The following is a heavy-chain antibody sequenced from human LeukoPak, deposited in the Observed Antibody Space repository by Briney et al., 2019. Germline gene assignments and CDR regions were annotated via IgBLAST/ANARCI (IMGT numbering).Heavy chain of an antibody. D-gene: IGHD2-2*01. Sequence: TGGSLRLSCAASGFTFSSYGMHWVRQAPGKGLEWVAFIRYDGSNKYYADSVKGRFTISGDSSLYLQMNSLRAEDTAVYYCAKDRCSSTSCYYFDYWGQGTLVTVSS. V-gene: IGHV3-30*02. CDR3: AKDRCSSTSCYYFDY. CDR2: IRYDGSNK. J-gene: IGHJ4*02. CDR1: GFTFSSYG.